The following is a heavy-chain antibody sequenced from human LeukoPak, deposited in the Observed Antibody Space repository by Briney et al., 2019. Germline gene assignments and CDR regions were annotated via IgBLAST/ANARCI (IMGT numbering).Heavy chain of an antibody. CDR1: GYTFTVYY. CDR3: ARGYDQFYCYYYYMDV. J-gene: IGHJ6*03. Sequence: GASVKVSCKASGYTFTVYYMHWVRQGPGQGLEWMGWINPNSGGTNYAQKFQGRVTLTRDTSISTVYMELSRLRSDDTAVYYCARGYDQFYCYYYYMDVWGKGTTVTVSS. V-gene: IGHV1-2*02. D-gene: IGHD5-12*01. CDR2: INPNSGGT.